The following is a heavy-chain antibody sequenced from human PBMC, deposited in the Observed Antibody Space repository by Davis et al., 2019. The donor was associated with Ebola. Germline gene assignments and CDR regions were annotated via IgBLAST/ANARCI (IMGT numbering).Heavy chain of an antibody. V-gene: IGHV4-61*08. J-gene: IGHJ4*02. CDR1: GVSISGGDYY. CDR2: IYYSGST. Sequence: SETLSLTCIVSGVSISGGDYYWSWIRQPPGKGLEWIGYIYYSGSTNYNPSLKSRVTISVDTSKNQFSLKLSSVTAADTAVYYCARARSLAAAGMGFDYWGQGTLVTVSS. D-gene: IGHD6-13*01. CDR3: ARARSLAAAGMGFDY.